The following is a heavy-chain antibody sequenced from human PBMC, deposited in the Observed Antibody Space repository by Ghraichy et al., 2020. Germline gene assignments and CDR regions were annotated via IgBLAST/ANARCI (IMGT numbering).Heavy chain of an antibody. J-gene: IGHJ4*02. Sequence: ASVKVSCKASGYIFTNYYIHWVRQAPGQGPEWMGIIYPGGGSITYAQRFQGRVTMTRDTSASTVYMELSSLRSEDTAMYYCAREGPSIAMMIGATPDRFDYWGQGTPVTVSS. D-gene: IGHD2-15*01. CDR2: IYPGGGSI. CDR1: GYIFTNYY. CDR3: AREGPSIAMMIGATPDRFDY. V-gene: IGHV1-46*03.